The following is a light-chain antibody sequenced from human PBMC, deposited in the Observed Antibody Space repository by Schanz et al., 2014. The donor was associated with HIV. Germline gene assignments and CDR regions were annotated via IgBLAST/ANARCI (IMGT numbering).Light chain of an antibody. J-gene: IGLJ2*01. V-gene: IGLV2-14*03. CDR1: NSDIGAYNY. Sequence: QSALTQPASVSGSPGQSIAISCTGTNSDIGAYNYVSWYQQHPDKAPKLMIYDVNKRPSAVPDRFSGSRSGNTASLTVSGLQAEDEADYSCCSYAGRSRPVVFGGGTKLTVL. CDR3: CSYAGRSRPVV. CDR2: DVN.